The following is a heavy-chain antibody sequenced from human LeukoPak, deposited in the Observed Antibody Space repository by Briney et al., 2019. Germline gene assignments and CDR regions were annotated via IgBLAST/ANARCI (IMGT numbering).Heavy chain of an antibody. CDR2: ITSSSYI. V-gene: IGHV3-21*01. Sequence: GGSLRLSCAVSGFTFSSYSMNWVRQAPGKGLERVSSITSSSYIYYGDSVKGRFTVSRDNAKNSLYLQMNSLRVEDTAVYYCARGSIDAFDIWGQGTMVTVSS. CDR3: ARGSIDAFDI. CDR1: GFTFSSYS. D-gene: IGHD6-6*01. J-gene: IGHJ3*02.